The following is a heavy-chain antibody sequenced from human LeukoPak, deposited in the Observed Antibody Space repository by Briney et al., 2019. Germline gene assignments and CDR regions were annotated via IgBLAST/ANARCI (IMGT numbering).Heavy chain of an antibody. Sequence: GGSLRLSCAASGFTFSDYYMSWIRQAPGKGLEWVSYISSSGSTIYYADSVKGRFTISRDNAKNSLYLQMNSLRAEDTAVYYCAKDYRSSSWYYFDYWGQGTLVTVSS. CDR2: ISSSGSTI. CDR1: GFTFSDYY. J-gene: IGHJ4*02. CDR3: AKDYRSSSWYYFDY. V-gene: IGHV3-11*04. D-gene: IGHD6-13*01.